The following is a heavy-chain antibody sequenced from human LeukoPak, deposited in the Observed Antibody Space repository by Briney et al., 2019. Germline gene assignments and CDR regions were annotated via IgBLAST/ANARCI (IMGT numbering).Heavy chain of an antibody. D-gene: IGHD5-24*01. Sequence: ASVKVSCKASGYTFTGYYMHWVRQAPGQGLEWMGWINPNSGGTNYAQKFQGRVTMTRDTSISTAYMELRSLRSDDTAVYYCARDTRDGYNCYFDYWGQGTLVTVSS. CDR3: ARDTRDGYNCYFDY. J-gene: IGHJ4*02. V-gene: IGHV1-2*02. CDR2: INPNSGGT. CDR1: GYTFTGYY.